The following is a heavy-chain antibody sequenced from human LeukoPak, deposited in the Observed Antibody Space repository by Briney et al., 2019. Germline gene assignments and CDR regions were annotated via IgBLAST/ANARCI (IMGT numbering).Heavy chain of an antibody. CDR1: GDSFSSVTDY. V-gene: IGHV4-39*07. D-gene: IGHD6-19*01. CDR2: GDYSGGT. CDR3: AGERGEEYSSGWYKRDYFDN. Sequence: SETLSLTCTVSGDSFSSVTDYWAWIRQPPGKGLEWIASGDYSGGTYYNPSLESRVAISADMSKNQFSLKLTSVTGADTAVYYCAGERGEEYSSGWYKRDYFDNWGQGIRVTVSS. J-gene: IGHJ4*02.